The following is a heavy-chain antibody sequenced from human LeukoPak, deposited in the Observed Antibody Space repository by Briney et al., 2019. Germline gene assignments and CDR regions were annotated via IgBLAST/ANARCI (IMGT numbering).Heavy chain of an antibody. CDR1: GDSISSYY. CDR3: ARAYCGGDCSFDY. J-gene: IGHJ4*02. V-gene: IGHV4-59*08. D-gene: IGHD2-21*02. Sequence: SRTLSLTCTVSGDSISSYYWSWIRQPPGKGLEWIGYIYYSGSTNYNPSLKGRVTISVDTSKNQFSLKLSSVTAADTAVYYCARAYCGGDCSFDYWGQGTLVTVSS. CDR2: IYYSGST.